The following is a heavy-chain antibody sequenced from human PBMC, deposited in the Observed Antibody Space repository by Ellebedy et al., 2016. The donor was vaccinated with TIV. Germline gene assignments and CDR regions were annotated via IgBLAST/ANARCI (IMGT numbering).Heavy chain of an antibody. CDR3: ARGIYGSGSVDY. Sequence: GSLRLSCAVYGGSLSGYYWSWIRQPPGKGLEWMGEIIQSGTMNYSPSLKSRVTISVDKSKNQFSLRLSSVTAADTAVYFCARGIYGSGSVDYWGQGTLVTVSS. D-gene: IGHD3-10*01. V-gene: IGHV4-34*01. CDR1: GGSLSGYY. J-gene: IGHJ4*02. CDR2: IIQSGTM.